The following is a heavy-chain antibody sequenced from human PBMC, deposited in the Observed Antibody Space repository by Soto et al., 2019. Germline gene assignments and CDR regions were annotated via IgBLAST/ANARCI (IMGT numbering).Heavy chain of an antibody. D-gene: IGHD2-8*01. V-gene: IGHV3-30-3*02. CDR2: ISDDGSNK. Sequence: GGSLRLSCAASGFSFSSYAMHWVRQAPGKGLEWVAVISDDGSNKYYADSVKGRFTISRDNAKNTLYLQMNSLRAEDTAVFYCTKHLSNGSPDYWGQGTLVTVSS. J-gene: IGHJ4*02. CDR3: TKHLSNGSPDY. CDR1: GFSFSSYA.